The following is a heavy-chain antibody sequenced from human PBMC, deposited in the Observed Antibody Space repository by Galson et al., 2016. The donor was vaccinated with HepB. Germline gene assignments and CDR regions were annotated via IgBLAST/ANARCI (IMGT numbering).Heavy chain of an antibody. J-gene: IGHJ4*02. D-gene: IGHD6-19*01. CDR2: ITPSCSSP. V-gene: IGHV3-23*01. CDR3: AKDPRVFSPGWYYFDS. CDR1: GCACSGYG. Sequence: SLRLSCAASGCACSGYGMTWVRQAPRNGLEWVPAITPSCSSPDSADTVKGRFPISRDKSTNTLYLHMSGLRAEDTALYYCAKDPRVFSPGWYYFDSWGQGTLVTVSA.